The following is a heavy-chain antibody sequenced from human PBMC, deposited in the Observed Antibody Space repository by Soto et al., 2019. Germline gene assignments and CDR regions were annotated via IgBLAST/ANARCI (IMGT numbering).Heavy chain of an antibody. CDR3: AGGAIVTTYYYGLDV. Sequence: EVRLLESGGGLVQPGGSLRLYCAASGFTSSNDSMSWVRQAPGKGLEWVSTTSGSGDDIQYRDSAKGRFTITSDNSKNTLYLQMNSLSAEDTAVYYCAGGAIVTTYYYGLDVWGQGTTVTVSS. CDR1: GFTSSNDS. D-gene: IGHD5-18*01. J-gene: IGHJ6*02. V-gene: IGHV3-23*01. CDR2: TSGSGDDI.